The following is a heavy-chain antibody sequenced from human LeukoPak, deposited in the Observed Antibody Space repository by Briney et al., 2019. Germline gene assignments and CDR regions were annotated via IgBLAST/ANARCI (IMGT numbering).Heavy chain of an antibody. V-gene: IGHV3-64D*06. J-gene: IGHJ4*02. CDR1: GFTFSSYA. D-gene: IGHD2-2*03. Sequence: GGSLRLSCSASGFTFSSYAMHWVRQAPGKGLEYISAISSNGVSAYYADSVKGRFIISRDNSKNTLYLQMSSLRAEDTAVYYCAGYCSSTSCYAEVDYWGQGTLVTVSS. CDR2: ISSNGVSA. CDR3: AGYCSSTSCYAEVDY.